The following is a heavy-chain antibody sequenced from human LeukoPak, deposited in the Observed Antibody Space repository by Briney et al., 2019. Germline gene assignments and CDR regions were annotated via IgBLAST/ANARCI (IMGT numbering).Heavy chain of an antibody. CDR2: IYHSGST. V-gene: IGHV4-38-2*02. D-gene: IGHD2-15*01. Sequence: PSETLSLTCTVSGYSISSGYYWGWIRQPPGKGLEWIGSIYHSGSTYYNPSLKSRVTLSVDTSKNPFSLKLSSVTAADTAVYYCATRANIVVVVAATEGAFDIWGQGTMVTDSS. CDR1: GYSISSGYY. CDR3: ATRANIVVVVAATEGAFDI. J-gene: IGHJ3*02.